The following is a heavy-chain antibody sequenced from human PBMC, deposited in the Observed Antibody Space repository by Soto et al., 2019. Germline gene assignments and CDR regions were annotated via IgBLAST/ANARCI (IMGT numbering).Heavy chain of an antibody. D-gene: IGHD6-6*01. J-gene: IGHJ4*02. CDR3: ARDRSNSPDYFDY. CDR2: IYYSGST. Sequence: ILSLTCPVSGGSLSSDDYYWSWIRPPPGKGLEWIGYIYYSGSTSYNPSLKSRLTISLDTSKNQFSLKLSSVSAADTAVYYCARDRSNSPDYFDYWGQGTLVSVSS. V-gene: IGHV4-30-4*01. CDR1: GGSLSSDDYY.